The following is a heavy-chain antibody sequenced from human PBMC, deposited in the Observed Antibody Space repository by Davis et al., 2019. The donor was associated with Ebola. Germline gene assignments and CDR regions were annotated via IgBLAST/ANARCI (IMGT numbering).Heavy chain of an antibody. J-gene: IGHJ6*04. CDR2: IIPMFGTS. V-gene: IGHV1-69*13. Sequence: SVKVSCKASGYTFTSYTMNWVRQAPGQGLEWMGGIIPMFGTSNYAQKFQGRLTITADDSTSTAYMELRSLRFEDTAMYYCAREDTTLVTGYYYGLDVWGKGTTVTVSS. CDR1: GYTFTSYT. CDR3: AREDTTLVTGYYYGLDV. D-gene: IGHD5-18*01.